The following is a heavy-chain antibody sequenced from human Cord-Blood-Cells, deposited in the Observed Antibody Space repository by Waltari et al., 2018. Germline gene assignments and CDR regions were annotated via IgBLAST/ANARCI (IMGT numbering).Heavy chain of an antibody. CDR3: ARVCYCSSTSCYDSFDI. CDR1: GGSISSYY. CDR2: IVYMGSY. Sequence: QVQLQESGPGLVKPSETLSLTCTVSGGSISSYYWSWIRQTPGKCLEWFVYIVYMGSYTCHPSRTDRVPSSLAPPNDQFSRNLSSVTAADTAVYYCARVCYCSSTSCYDSFDIWGQGTMVTVSS. D-gene: IGHD2-2*01. V-gene: IGHV4-59*01. J-gene: IGHJ3*02.